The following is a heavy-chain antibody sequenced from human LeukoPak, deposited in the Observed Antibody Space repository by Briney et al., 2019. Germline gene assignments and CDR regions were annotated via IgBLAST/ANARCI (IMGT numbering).Heavy chain of an antibody. CDR2: ISGSGGST. CDR3: AKRERGSYSLDY. V-gene: IGHV3-23*01. Sequence: PGGSLRLSCAASGFTFSSYAMSWVRQAPGKGLEWVSAISGSGGSTYYADSVKGRFTISRDNSKNTRYLQMNSLRAEDTAVYYCAKRERGSYSLDYWGQGTLVTVSS. J-gene: IGHJ4*02. D-gene: IGHD1-26*01. CDR1: GFTFSSYA.